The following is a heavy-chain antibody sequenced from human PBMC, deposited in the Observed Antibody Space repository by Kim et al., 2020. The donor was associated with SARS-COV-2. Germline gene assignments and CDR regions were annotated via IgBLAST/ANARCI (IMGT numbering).Heavy chain of an antibody. CDR3: ARNAGYSSGWPTGGAAFDI. CDR1: GYTFTSYG. Sequence: ASVKVSCKASGYTFTSYGISWVRQAPGQGLEWMGWISAYNGNTNYAQKLQGRVTMTTDTSTSTAYMELRSLRSDDTAGYYCARNAGYSSGWPTGGAAFDIWGQGTMVTVSS. CDR2: ISAYNGNT. J-gene: IGHJ3*02. D-gene: IGHD6-19*01. V-gene: IGHV1-18*04.